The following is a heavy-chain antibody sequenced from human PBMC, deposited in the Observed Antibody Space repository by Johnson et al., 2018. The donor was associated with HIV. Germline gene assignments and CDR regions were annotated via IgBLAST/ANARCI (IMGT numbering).Heavy chain of an antibody. CDR3: AKDRGLERRERAFDI. Sequence: QLVESGGGLVQPGRSLRLSCAASGFTFDDYAMHWVRQAPGKGLEWVSGISWNSGSIGYADSVKGRFTISRDNAKNSLYLQMNSLRAEDTALYYCAKDRGLERRERAFDIWGQGTMVTFSS. V-gene: IGHV3-9*01. CDR2: ISWNSGSI. CDR1: GFTFDDYA. J-gene: IGHJ3*02. D-gene: IGHD1-1*01.